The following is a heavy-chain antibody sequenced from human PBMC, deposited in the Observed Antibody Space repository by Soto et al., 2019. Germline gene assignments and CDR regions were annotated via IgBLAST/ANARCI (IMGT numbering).Heavy chain of an antibody. V-gene: IGHV4-59*01. CDR1: GGSISSYY. CDR2: IYYSGST. Sequence: SETLSLTCPVSGGSISSYYWSWIRQPPGKGLEWIGYIYYSGSTNYNPSLKSRVTISVDTSKNQFSLKLSSVTAADTAVYYCARVNRSWFDPWSQGTLVTVSS. J-gene: IGHJ5*02. CDR3: ARVNRSWFDP.